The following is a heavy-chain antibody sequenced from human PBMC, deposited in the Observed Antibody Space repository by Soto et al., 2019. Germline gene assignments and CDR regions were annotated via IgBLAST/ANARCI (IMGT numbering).Heavy chain of an antibody. CDR2: TYYRSKWYN. CDR3: ARLIGNSWLDS. D-gene: IGHD2-8*01. CDR1: GDSVSTNSAT. Sequence: PSQTLSLTCAISGDSVSTNSATSDWIRQSPSRGLEWLGRTYYRSKWYNDYAVSVKGRITINPDTSNNQLSLQLNSVTPDDTAVYYCARLIGNSWLDSWGQGTLVTVSS. V-gene: IGHV6-1*01. J-gene: IGHJ5*01.